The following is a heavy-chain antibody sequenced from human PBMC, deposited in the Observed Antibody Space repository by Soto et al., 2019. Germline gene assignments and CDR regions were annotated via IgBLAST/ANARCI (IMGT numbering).Heavy chain of an antibody. CDR2: ISHSGST. Sequence: QVQLQQWGAGLLKPSETLSLTCAVYGGSFSGYYWSWIRQPPGKGLGWIGEISHSGSTNYNPSLKSRLTISVDTSRNQFSLKLSSVTAADTAVYYCARTGIRYFDWLFPYNCFDPWGQGTLVTVSS. CDR3: ARTGIRYFDWLFPYNCFDP. J-gene: IGHJ5*02. CDR1: GGSFSGYY. D-gene: IGHD3-9*01. V-gene: IGHV4-34*01.